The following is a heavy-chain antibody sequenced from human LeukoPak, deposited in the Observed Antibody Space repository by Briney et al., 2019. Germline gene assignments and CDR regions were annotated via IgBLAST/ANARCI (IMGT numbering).Heavy chain of an antibody. Sequence: PSETLSLTCTVSGDSTNNYFWTWIRQPAGKGLEWIGRIYSSGTTNYNPSLKSRLIMSVDTSKNQFSLNLSSVTAADTAVYYCARDANARAWDYWGQGILVTVS. J-gene: IGHJ4*02. CDR2: IYSSGTT. CDR3: ARDANARAWDY. V-gene: IGHV4-4*07. CDR1: GDSTNNYF. D-gene: IGHD1-1*01.